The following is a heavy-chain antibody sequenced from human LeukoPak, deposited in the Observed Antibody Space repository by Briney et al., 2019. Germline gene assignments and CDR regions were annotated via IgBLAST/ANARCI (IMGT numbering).Heavy chain of an antibody. CDR1: GYTFTSYY. J-gene: IGHJ5*02. CDR3: ARRPPMSAADNWLDP. V-gene: IGHV1-2*06. CDR2: IDPNSGGT. Sequence: GASVKASCKASGYTFTSYYMHWVRQAPGQGLEWIGRIDPNSGGTSFAPKFQGRVTMTRDTSISTAYMEVTRLTSDDTAVYYCARRPPMSAADNWLDPWGQGTLVTVSS. D-gene: IGHD6-13*01.